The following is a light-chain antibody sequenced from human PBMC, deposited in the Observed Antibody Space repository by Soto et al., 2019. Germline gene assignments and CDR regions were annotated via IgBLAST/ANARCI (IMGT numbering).Light chain of an antibody. V-gene: IGKV3-11*01. CDR3: HQRQSWPRT. Sequence: EIVLTQSPATLSSFPGDRVTLSCRASQYINTRLAWYQHRPGQAPRLLIYQTSIRAAGIPARFSASGSGTDFPLPIRGVQPEDFALYYCHQRQSWPRTFGQGTKVDI. J-gene: IGKJ1*01. CDR1: QYINTR. CDR2: QTS.